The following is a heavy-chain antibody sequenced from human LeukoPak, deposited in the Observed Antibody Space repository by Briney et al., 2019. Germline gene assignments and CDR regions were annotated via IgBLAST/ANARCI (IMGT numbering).Heavy chain of an antibody. CDR2: ISAYNGNT. V-gene: IGHV1-18*01. Sequence: GASVKVSCKASGYTFTSYGISWVRQAPGQGLEWMGWISAYNGNTNYAQKLQGRGTMTTDTSTSTAYIGLRSLRSDDTAVYYCARDTIDIVVVPAAIRYYYYGMDVWGQGTTVTVSS. D-gene: IGHD2-2*01. CDR1: GYTFTSYG. J-gene: IGHJ6*02. CDR3: ARDTIDIVVVPAAIRYYYYGMDV.